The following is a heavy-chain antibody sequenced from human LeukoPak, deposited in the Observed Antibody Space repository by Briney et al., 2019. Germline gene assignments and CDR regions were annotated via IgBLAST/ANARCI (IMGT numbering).Heavy chain of an antibody. Sequence: PGGSLRLSCAASGCTFSSYAMSWVRQAPGKGLEWVSAISGSGGSTYYADSVKGRFTISRDNSKNTLYLQMNSLRAEDTAVYYCAKAAAGNPVNYYYYGMDVWGQGTTVTVSS. CDR3: AKAAAGNPVNYYYYGMDV. V-gene: IGHV3-23*01. D-gene: IGHD6-13*01. CDR2: ISGSGGST. J-gene: IGHJ6*02. CDR1: GCTFSSYA.